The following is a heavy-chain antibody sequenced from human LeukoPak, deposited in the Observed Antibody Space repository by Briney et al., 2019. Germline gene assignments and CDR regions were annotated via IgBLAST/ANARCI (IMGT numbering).Heavy chain of an antibody. Sequence: GGSLRLSCAASGFTFSNYGMHWARQAPGKGLEWVAFIGFDGSDHSYADSVKGRFTISRDNSKNTLYLQMNSLRAEDTTVYYCAKDIRRGYNYGYDQFAYWGLGTLVTVSS. CDR2: IGFDGSDH. V-gene: IGHV3-30*02. D-gene: IGHD5-18*01. CDR1: GFTFSNYG. CDR3: AKDIRRGYNYGYDQFAY. J-gene: IGHJ4*02.